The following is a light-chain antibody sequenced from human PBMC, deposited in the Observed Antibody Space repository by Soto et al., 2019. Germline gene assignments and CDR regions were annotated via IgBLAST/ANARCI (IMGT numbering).Light chain of an antibody. CDR3: SSCSSTSTPL. J-gene: IGLJ2*01. Sequence: QSALTQPASVSGSPGQSITISCTGTSSDIGSYNFVSWYQQYPGKAPKLIIFDVSNRPSGISNRFFGSKSGNTASLIISGLQAEDEADYYCSSCSSTSTPLFGGGTKLTVL. CDR2: DVS. V-gene: IGLV2-14*01. CDR1: SSDIGSYNF.